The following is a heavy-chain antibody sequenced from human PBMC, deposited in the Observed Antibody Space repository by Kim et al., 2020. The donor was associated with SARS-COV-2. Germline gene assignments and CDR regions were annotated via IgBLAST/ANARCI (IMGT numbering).Heavy chain of an antibody. J-gene: IGHJ6*02. CDR2: IIPILGIA. Sequence: SVKVSCKASGGTFSSYAISWVRQAPGQGLEWMGRIIPILGIANYAQKFQGRVTITADKSTSTAYMELSSLRSEDTAVYYCARDESILTSYPYYYYYYGMDVWGQGTTVTVSS. CDR3: ARDESILTSYPYYYYYYGMDV. V-gene: IGHV1-69*04. D-gene: IGHD6-6*01. CDR1: GGTFSSYA.